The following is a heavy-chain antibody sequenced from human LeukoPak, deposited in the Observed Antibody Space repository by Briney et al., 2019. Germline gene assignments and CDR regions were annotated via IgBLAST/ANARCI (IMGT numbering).Heavy chain of an antibody. Sequence: GGSLRLSCAASGFTFSSYAMSWVRQAPGKGLEWVSAISGSGGSTYYADSVKGRFTISRDNSKNTLYLQMNSLRAEDTAVYYCAKLPRGFYDFWSGYDAFDIWGQGTMVTVSS. CDR1: GFTFSSYA. V-gene: IGHV3-23*01. CDR3: AKLPRGFYDFWSGYDAFDI. CDR2: ISGSGGST. D-gene: IGHD3-3*01. J-gene: IGHJ3*02.